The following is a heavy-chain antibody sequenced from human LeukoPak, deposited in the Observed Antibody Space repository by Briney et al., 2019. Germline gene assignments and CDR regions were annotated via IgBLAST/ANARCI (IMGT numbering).Heavy chain of an antibody. CDR1: GGSISSYY. D-gene: IGHD3-10*01. V-gene: IGHV4-59*01. J-gene: IGHJ4*02. CDR3: ARDYGASSGSYYNAHY. Sequence: SETLSLTCTVSGGSISSYYWSWIRQPPGKGLEWIGYIYYSGSTNYNPSLKSRVTISVDTSKNQFSLQLSSVTAADTAVYYCARDYGASSGSYYNAHYWGQGTLVTVSS. CDR2: IYYSGST.